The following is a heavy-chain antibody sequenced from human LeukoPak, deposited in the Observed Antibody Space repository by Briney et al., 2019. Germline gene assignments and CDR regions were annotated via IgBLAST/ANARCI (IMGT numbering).Heavy chain of an antibody. CDR3: AKDPPYYYDSSGYYSS. CDR2: ISGSGDST. J-gene: IGHJ4*02. Sequence: GGSLRLSCAASGFTFSSYVMSWVRQAPGKGLEWVSAISGSGDSTYYADSVKGRFTISRDNSKNTLYLQMNSLRAEDTAVYYCAKDPPYYYDSSGYYSSWGQGTLVTVSS. D-gene: IGHD3-22*01. V-gene: IGHV3-23*01. CDR1: GFTFSSYV.